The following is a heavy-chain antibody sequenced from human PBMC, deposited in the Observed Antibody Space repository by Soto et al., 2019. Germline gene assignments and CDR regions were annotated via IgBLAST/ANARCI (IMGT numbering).Heavy chain of an antibody. D-gene: IGHD6-25*01. V-gene: IGHV3-74*01. Sequence: PGGSLRLSCAASGFTFSSDWMHWVRQAPGKGLVWVSRINTDGSDTSYADSVKGRFTISRDNAKNMLYLQMNSLRAEDTAVYYCTRALRDWGAAAAGAFDIWGQGTMVTVSS. CDR1: GFTFSSDW. CDR2: INTDGSDT. J-gene: IGHJ3*02. CDR3: TRALRDWGAAAAGAFDI.